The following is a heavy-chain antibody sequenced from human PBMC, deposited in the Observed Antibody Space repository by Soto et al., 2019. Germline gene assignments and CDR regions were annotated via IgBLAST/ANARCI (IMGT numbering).Heavy chain of an antibody. CDR3: AKEGRDTGWVDY. V-gene: IGHV3-23*01. CDR2: ISASAGST. D-gene: IGHD6-19*01. CDR1: GFTFSNYA. Sequence: EVQLLESGGGLVQPGGSLRLSCAASGFTFSNYAMSWVRQAPGKGLEWVSPISASAGSTYYADSVKGRFTISRDNSKNTLFLQMNRLRAEDTAVYYCAKEGRDTGWVDYWGQGTLVTVSS. J-gene: IGHJ4*02.